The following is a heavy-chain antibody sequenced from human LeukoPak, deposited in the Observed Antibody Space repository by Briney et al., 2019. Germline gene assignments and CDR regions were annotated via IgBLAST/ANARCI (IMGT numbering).Heavy chain of an antibody. V-gene: IGHV1-8*01. D-gene: IGHD3-22*01. Sequence: ASVKVSCKASGYTFTSYDIHWVRRATGQGLEWMGWMNPNSGNTGYAQKLQGRVTMTRNTSISTAYMELSSLRSEDTAVYYCARAAGYYDSSGPPGGWGQGTLVTVSS. CDR1: GYTFTSYD. J-gene: IGHJ4*02. CDR2: MNPNSGNT. CDR3: ARAAGYYDSSGPPGG.